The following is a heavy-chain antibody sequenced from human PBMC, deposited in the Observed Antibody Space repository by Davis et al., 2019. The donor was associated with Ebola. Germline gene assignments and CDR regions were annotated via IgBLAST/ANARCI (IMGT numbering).Heavy chain of an antibody. CDR3: AKFDCSGGSCYSFDY. Sequence: GESLKISCAASGFTFSSYAMSWVRQAPGKGLEWVSAISGSGGSTYYADSVKGRFTISRDNSKNTLYLQMNSLRAEDTAVYYCAKFDCSGGSCYSFDYWGQRALVTVSS. D-gene: IGHD2-15*01. CDR1: GFTFSSYA. CDR2: ISGSGGST. V-gene: IGHV3-23*01. J-gene: IGHJ4*02.